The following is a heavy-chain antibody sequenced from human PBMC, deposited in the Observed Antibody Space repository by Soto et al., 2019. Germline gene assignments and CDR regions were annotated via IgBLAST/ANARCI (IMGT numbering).Heavy chain of an antibody. V-gene: IGHV1-69*04. Sequence: SVKVSCKASGGTFSSYTISWVRQAPGQGLEWMGRIIPILGIANYAQRFQGRVTITADKSTSTAYMELSSLRSEDTAVYYCARETTVSIFGTHQWFDPWGQGTLVTVSS. CDR1: GGTFSSYT. D-gene: IGHD3-3*01. CDR2: IIPILGIA. CDR3: ARETTVSIFGTHQWFDP. J-gene: IGHJ5*02.